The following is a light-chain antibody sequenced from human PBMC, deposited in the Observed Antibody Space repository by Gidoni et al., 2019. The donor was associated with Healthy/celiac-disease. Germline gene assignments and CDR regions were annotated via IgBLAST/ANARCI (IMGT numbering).Light chain of an antibody. V-gene: IGKV1-33*01. CDR3: QQYDNLPWT. J-gene: IGKJ1*01. CDR1: QDISNY. Sequence: QMTQSPSSLSASVGDRVTITCQASQDISNYLNWYQQKPGKAPKLLIYDASNLETGVPSRFSGSGSGTDFTLTISSLQPEDIATYYCQQYDNLPWTFGQGTKVEIK. CDR2: DAS.